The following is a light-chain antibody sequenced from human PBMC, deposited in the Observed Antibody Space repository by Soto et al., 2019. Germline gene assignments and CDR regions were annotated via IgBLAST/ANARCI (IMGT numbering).Light chain of an antibody. CDR2: STS. V-gene: IGLV7-43*01. CDR3: LLYYGGVHV. Sequence: QAVVTQEPSLTVSPGGTVPLTCGSSPGAVTSGYYPNWFQQKPGQAPSPLIYSTSNKYSWTPARFSGSLLGGKAALTLSRVQPEDEADYYCLLYYGGVHVFGTGTKVTVL. CDR1: PGAVTSGYY. J-gene: IGLJ1*01.